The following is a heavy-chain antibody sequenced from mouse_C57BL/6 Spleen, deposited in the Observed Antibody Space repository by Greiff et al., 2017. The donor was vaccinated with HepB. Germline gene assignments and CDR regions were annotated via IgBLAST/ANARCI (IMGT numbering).Heavy chain of an antibody. Sequence: QVHVKQSGAELVKPGASVKLSCKASGYTFTEYTIHWVKQRSGQGLEWIGWFYPGSGSIKYNEKFKDKATLTADKSSSTVYMELSRLTSEDSAVYFCARHEGGGSGWAWFAYWGQGTLVTVSA. CDR2: FYPGSGSI. V-gene: IGHV1-62-2*01. CDR3: ARHEGGGSGWAWFAY. J-gene: IGHJ3*01. D-gene: IGHD3-2*02. CDR1: GYTFTEYT.